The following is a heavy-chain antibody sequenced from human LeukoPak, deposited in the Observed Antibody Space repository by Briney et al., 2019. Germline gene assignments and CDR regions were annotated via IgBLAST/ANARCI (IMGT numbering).Heavy chain of an antibody. V-gene: IGHV4-59*01. CDR1: GASTSSYY. D-gene: IGHD3-22*01. Sequence: SETLSLTCTVSGASTSSYYWSWIPQPPGKGLEWIGYIYYSGSTNYNPSLKSRVTISVDTSKNQFSLRLSSVTAADTAVYYCARHRYYYDSSGYYYQPWGQGTLVTVSS. CDR3: ARHRYYYDSSGYYYQP. J-gene: IGHJ5*02. CDR2: IYYSGST.